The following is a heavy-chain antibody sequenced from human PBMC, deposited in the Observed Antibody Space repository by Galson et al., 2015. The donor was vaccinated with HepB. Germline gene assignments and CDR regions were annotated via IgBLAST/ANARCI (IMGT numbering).Heavy chain of an antibody. CDR2: ISYDESNK. D-gene: IGHD6-25*01. CDR1: GFTFSNYG. V-gene: IGHV3-30*18. CDR3: TKDAHLSSGGS. Sequence: SLRLSCAASGFTFSNYGMHWVRQAPGKGLEWVAGISYDESNKYYADSVKGRITISRDNSKNTLYLQLDIVEPEDTALYFCTKDAHLSSGGSWGQGTVVTV. J-gene: IGHJ5*02.